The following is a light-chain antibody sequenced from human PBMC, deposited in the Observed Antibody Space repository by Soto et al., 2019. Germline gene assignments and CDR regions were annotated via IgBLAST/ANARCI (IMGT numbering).Light chain of an antibody. CDR2: GNS. J-gene: IGLJ2*01. Sequence: QSVLTQPPSVSGAPGQRITTSCTGSSSNIGAGFDVHWYQHLPGTAPKLLIYGNSRRPSGVPDRFSGSRSGTSASLAITGLQAEDEAHYYCQSYDISLTGFWIFGGGTKVTVL. V-gene: IGLV1-40*01. CDR1: SSNIGAGFD. CDR3: QSYDISLTGFWI.